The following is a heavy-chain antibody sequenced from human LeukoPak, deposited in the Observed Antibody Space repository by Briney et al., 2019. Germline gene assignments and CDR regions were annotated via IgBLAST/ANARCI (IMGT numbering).Heavy chain of an antibody. J-gene: IGHJ4*02. V-gene: IGHV3-23*01. CDR2: ISGSGGST. Sequence: GGSLRLSCAASGFTFSSYAMSWVRQAPGKGLEWVSAISGSGGSTYYGDSVKGRFTISRDNSKNTLYLQMNSLRAEDTAVYYCARIFRGGDYFDYWGQGTLVTVSS. CDR1: GFTFSSYA. D-gene: IGHD3-9*01. CDR3: ARIFRGGDYFDY.